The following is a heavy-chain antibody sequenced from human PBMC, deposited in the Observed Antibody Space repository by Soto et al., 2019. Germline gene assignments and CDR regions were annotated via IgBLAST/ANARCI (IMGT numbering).Heavy chain of an antibody. V-gene: IGHV3-23*01. Sequence: GGSLRLSCAASGFTFSSYAMSWVRQAPGKGLEWVSAISGSGGSTYYADSVKGRFTISRDNSKNTLYLQMNSLRAEDTAVYYCAKGSAARPPWYYYYYMDVWGKGTTVTVSS. CDR1: GFTFSSYA. CDR2: ISGSGGST. CDR3: AKGSAARPPWYYYYYMDV. D-gene: IGHD6-6*01. J-gene: IGHJ6*03.